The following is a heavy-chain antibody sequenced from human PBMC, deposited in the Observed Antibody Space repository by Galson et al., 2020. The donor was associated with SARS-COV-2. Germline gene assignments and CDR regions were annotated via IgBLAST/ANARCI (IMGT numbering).Heavy chain of an antibody. CDR2: ISGSGGST. Sequence: GESLKISCAASGFTFSSYAMSWVRQAPGKGLEWVSAISGSGGSTYYADSVKGRFTISRDNSKNTLYLQMNSLRAEDTAVYYCAKGTGYSSGWYWGDFVDYWGQGTLVTVAS. CDR1: GFTFSSYA. CDR3: AKGTGYSSGWYWGDFVDY. J-gene: IGHJ4*02. V-gene: IGHV3-23*01. D-gene: IGHD6-19*01.